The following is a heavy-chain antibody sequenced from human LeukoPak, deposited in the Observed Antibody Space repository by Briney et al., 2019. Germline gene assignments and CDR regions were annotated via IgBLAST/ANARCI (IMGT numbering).Heavy chain of an antibody. V-gene: IGHV3-23*01. CDR2: ISGSGAYT. CDR3: AKGASSGWLLYWFDP. CDR1: GITLSSYA. D-gene: IGHD6-19*01. J-gene: IGHJ5*02. Sequence: GGSLRLSCAASGITLSSYAMSWVRQAPGKGLEWASGISGSGAYTYYSDSVKGRFTISRDNSKNTLYLQMNSLRAEDTAVYYCAKGASSGWLLYWFDPWGQGTLVTVSS.